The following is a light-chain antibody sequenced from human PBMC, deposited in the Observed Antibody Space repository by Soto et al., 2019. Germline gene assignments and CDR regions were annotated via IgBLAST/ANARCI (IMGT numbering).Light chain of an antibody. Sequence: QSALTQPASMSGSPGQSITISCTGTSSDVGGYNFVSWYQQHPDKAPKLMLYEVTKRPSGVSDRFSGSKSGNTASLPISGLQTEDEADYYCSSYTSRDTRVFGTGTKVTVL. CDR3: SSYTSRDTRV. J-gene: IGLJ1*01. CDR1: SSDVGGYNF. V-gene: IGLV2-14*01. CDR2: EVT.